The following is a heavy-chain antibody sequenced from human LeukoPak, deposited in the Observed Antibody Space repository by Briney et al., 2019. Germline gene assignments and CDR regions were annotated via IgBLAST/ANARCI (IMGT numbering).Heavy chain of an antibody. J-gene: IGHJ4*02. Sequence: PGGSLRLSCAASGFTFSSYAMSWVRQAPGKGLEWVTAISGSGGSTNYADSVKGRFTISRDNSKNTLYLQMNSLRAEDTAVYYCAKENDCGDYGEFDYWGQGTLVTVSS. CDR2: ISGSGGST. CDR1: GFTFSSYA. D-gene: IGHD4-17*01. CDR3: AKENDCGDYGEFDY. V-gene: IGHV3-23*01.